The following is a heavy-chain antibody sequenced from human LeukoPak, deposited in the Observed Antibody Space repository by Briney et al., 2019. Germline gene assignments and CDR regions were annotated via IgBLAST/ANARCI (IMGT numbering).Heavy chain of an antibody. CDR3: VRGRKYDDGWNTYRYGGFDP. CDR1: GYTFNSFD. D-gene: IGHD3-16*01. J-gene: IGHJ5*02. CDR2: MNTNSGNT. Sequence: ASVKVSCKASGYTFNSFDINWVRQASGQGPEWMGWMNTNSGNTGYSQEFQGRVTMTRNISISTAYMELNSLLSEDTAVYYCVRGRKYDDGWNTYRYGGFDPWGQGTLVTVSS. V-gene: IGHV1-8*01.